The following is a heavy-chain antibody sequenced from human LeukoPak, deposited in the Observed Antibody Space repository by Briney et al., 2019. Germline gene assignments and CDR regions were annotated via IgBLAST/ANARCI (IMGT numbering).Heavy chain of an antibody. CDR2: ISYDGSNK. CDR1: GFTFGSYA. D-gene: IGHD6-13*01. V-gene: IGHV3-30*04. CDR3: ARVWYSSSWPYYYYYYMDV. Sequence: GGSLRLSCAASGFTFGSYAMHWVRQAPGKGLEWVAVISYDGSNKYYADSVKGRFTISRDNSKNTLYLQMNSLRAEDTAVYYCARVWYSSSWPYYYYYYMDVWGKGTTVTISS. J-gene: IGHJ6*03.